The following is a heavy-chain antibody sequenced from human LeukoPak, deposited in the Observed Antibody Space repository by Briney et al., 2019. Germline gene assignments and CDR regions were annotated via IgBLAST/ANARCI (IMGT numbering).Heavy chain of an antibody. D-gene: IGHD3-10*01. Sequence: SETLSLTCTVSGGSISSYYWSWIRQPPGKGLEWIGYIYYSGSTNYNPSLKSRVTISVDTSKNQFSLKLSSVTAADTAVYYCASSDGSGSYYYYMDVWGKGTTVTVSS. CDR1: GGSISSYY. CDR3: ASSDGSGSYYYYMDV. V-gene: IGHV4-59*01. CDR2: IYYSGST. J-gene: IGHJ6*03.